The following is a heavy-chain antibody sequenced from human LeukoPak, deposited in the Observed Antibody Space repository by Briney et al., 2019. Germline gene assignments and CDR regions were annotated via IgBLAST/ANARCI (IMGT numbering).Heavy chain of an antibody. CDR2: ITLSSTTI. CDR3: ARVGSRGTSGGDY. CDR1: GFTFSSYS. V-gene: IGHV3-48*02. D-gene: IGHD4-23*01. Sequence: PGGSLRLSCAASGFTFSSYSMNWVRQAPGKGLEWVSYITLSSTTIYYADSVKGRFTISRDNANNSLFLQMNGLRDEDTAVYYCARVGSRGTSGGDYWGQGTLVTVSS. J-gene: IGHJ4*02.